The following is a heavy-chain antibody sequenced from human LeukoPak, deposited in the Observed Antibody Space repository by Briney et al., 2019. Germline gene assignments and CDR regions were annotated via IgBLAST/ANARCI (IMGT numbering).Heavy chain of an antibody. Sequence: GGSLRLSCAASGFTFSSYWMHWVRHAPGKGLVRVSRINSDGSSTSYADSVKGRFTISRDNAKNTLYLQMNSLRAEDTAVYYCARVIVGATPFPFDYWGQGTLVTVSS. CDR2: INSDGSST. D-gene: IGHD1-26*01. V-gene: IGHV3-74*01. CDR3: ARVIVGATPFPFDY. J-gene: IGHJ4*02. CDR1: GFTFSSYW.